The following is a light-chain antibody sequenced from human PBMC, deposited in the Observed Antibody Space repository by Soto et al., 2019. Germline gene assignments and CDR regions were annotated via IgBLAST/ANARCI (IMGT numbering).Light chain of an antibody. V-gene: IGKV3-11*01. CDR1: QSVSSY. J-gene: IGKJ5*01. Sequence: EIVSTQSPATLSLSPGERATLSCRASQSVSSYLAWYQQKPGQAPRLLIYDASNRATGIPARFSGSGSGTDFTLTISSLEPEDFAVYYCQQRSHWITFGQGTRLEIK. CDR2: DAS. CDR3: QQRSHWIT.